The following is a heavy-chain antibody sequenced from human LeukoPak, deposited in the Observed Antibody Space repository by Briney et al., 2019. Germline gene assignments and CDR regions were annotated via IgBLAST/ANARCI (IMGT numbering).Heavy chain of an antibody. V-gene: IGHV3-7*01. CDR1: GFTFSSYW. D-gene: IGHD3-10*01. Sequence: GGSLRLSCAASGFTFSSYWMSWVRQAPGKGLEWVANINQDGSQKYHVDSVKGRFTISRDNAKKSLYLQMNSLRAEDTAVYYCGRVGAYYGSGSYSDYWGQGTLVTVSP. J-gene: IGHJ4*02. CDR2: INQDGSQK. CDR3: GRVGAYYGSGSYSDY.